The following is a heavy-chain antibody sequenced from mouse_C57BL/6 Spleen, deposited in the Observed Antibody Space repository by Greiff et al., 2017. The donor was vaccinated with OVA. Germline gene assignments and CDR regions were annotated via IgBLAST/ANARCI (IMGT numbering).Heavy chain of an antibody. CDR3: ARSYYYGSSYVWFAY. V-gene: IGHV5-17*01. D-gene: IGHD1-1*01. CDR2: ISSGSSTI. J-gene: IGHJ3*01. CDR1: GFTFSDYG. Sequence: EVQGVESGGGLVKPGGSLKLSCAASGFTFSDYGMHWVRQAPEKGLEWVAYISSGSSTIYYADTVKGRFTITRDNAKNTLFLQMTSLRSEDTAMYYCARSYYYGSSYVWFAYWGQGTLVTVSA.